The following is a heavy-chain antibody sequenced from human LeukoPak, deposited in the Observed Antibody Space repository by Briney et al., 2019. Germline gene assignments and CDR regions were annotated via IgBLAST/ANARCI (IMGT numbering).Heavy chain of an antibody. CDR2: IWYDGSNK. D-gene: IGHD6-6*01. J-gene: IGHJ6*03. CDR1: GFTFSSYG. V-gene: IGHV3-33*01. CDR3: ARSPQLADRNYYYYYVDV. Sequence: GGSLRLSCAASGFTFSSYGMHWVRQAPGKGLEWVAVIWYDGSNKYYADSVKGRFTISRDNSKNTLYLQMNSLRAEDTAVYYCARSPQLADRNYYYYYVDVWGKGTTVTVSS.